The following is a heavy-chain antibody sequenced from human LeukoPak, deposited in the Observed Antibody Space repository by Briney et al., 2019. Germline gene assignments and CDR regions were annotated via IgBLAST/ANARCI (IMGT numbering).Heavy chain of an antibody. V-gene: IGHV4-59*01. CDR3: ARASPDYYDSSGYRQHSFDY. D-gene: IGHD3-22*01. J-gene: IGHJ4*02. Sequence: SETLSLTCTVSGGSISSYYWSWIRQPPGKGLEWIGYIYYSGSTNYNPSLKSRVTISVDTSKNQFSLELSSVTAADTAVYYCARASPDYYDSSGYRQHSFDYWGQGTLVTVSS. CDR1: GGSISSYY. CDR2: IYYSGST.